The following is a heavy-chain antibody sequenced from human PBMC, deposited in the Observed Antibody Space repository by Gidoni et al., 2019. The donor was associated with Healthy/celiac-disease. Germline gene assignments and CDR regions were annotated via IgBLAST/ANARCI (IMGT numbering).Heavy chain of an antibody. Sequence: QVQLQESGPGLVKPSGPLSLTCAVSGGPISSSTWWSWVRQPPGKGLEWIGEIYHSGSTNYNPSLKSRVTISVDKSKNQFSLKLSSVTAADTAVYYCARVLRYCSGGSCYSGWFDPWGQGTLVTVSS. D-gene: IGHD2-15*01. V-gene: IGHV4-4*02. CDR1: GGPISSSTW. CDR2: IYHSGST. CDR3: ARVLRYCSGGSCYSGWFDP. J-gene: IGHJ5*02.